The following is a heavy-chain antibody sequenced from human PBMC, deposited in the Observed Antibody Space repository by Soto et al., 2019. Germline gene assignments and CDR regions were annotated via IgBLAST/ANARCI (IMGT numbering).Heavy chain of an antibody. V-gene: IGHV3-11*01. J-gene: IGHJ6*02. CDR1: GFTFSDYY. CDR3: ARDRYSSSWTKAYYYGMDV. Sequence: QVQLVESGGGLVQPGGSLRLSCAASGFTFSDYYMSWIRQAPGKGLEWVSYISSSGSTIYYADSVKGRFTISRDNAKNPLYLQMNSLRAEDTAVYYCARDRYSSSWTKAYYYGMDVWGQGTTVTVSS. CDR2: ISSSGSTI. D-gene: IGHD6-13*01.